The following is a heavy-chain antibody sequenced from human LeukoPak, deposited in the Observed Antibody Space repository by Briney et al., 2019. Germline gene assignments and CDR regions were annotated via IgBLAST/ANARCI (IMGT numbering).Heavy chain of an antibody. CDR3: ARELFIAVAGTFDY. J-gene: IGHJ4*02. CDR2: INHSGST. CDR1: GGSFSGYY. Sequence: PSETLSLTCAVYGGSFSGYYWSWIRQPPGKGLEWIGEINHSGSTNYNASLKSRVTMSVDTSKNQFSLKLSSVTAADTAVYYCARELFIAVAGTFDYWGQGTLVTVSS. D-gene: IGHD6-19*01. V-gene: IGHV4-34*01.